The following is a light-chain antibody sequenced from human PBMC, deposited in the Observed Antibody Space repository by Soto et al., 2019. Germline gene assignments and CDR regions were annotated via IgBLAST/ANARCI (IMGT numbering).Light chain of an antibody. CDR3: QSYDSSNPVV. Sequence: NFMLTQPHSVSESREKTVTISCTRSSGDIASNYVQWYQQRPGSAPTTVIFEDNQRPSGVPDRFSGSIDTSSNSASLTISGLKTEDEADYYCQSYDSSNPVVIGGGTKLTVL. V-gene: IGLV6-57*04. CDR1: SGDIASNY. CDR2: EDN. J-gene: IGLJ3*02.